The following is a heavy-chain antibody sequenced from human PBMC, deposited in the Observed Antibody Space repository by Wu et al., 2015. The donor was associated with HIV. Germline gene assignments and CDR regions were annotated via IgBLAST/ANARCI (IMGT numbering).Heavy chain of an antibody. CDR2: IRPDSGAT. J-gene: IGHJ4*01. V-gene: IGHV1-2*02. Sequence: QVQLVQSGAEVTKPGASVRVSCQTSGYSFTAHYIHWVRQAPGQGLEWMGWIRPDSGATNYAEKFEDRVTMTRDASISTAYMQLNRLEYRRRRPAVLTFCRPTEYSLGECYF. CDR1: GYSFTAHY. CDR3: TFCRPTEYSLGECYF. D-gene: IGHD2/OR15-2a*01.